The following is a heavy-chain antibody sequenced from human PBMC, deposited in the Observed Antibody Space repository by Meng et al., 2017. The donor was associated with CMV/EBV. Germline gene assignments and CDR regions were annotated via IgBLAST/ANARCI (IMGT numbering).Heavy chain of an antibody. CDR2: IKQDGSEK. CDR3: ARDLYDFWSGYYTYEIIY. Sequence: GESLKISCAASGFTFSGYWMTWVRQAPGKGLEWVANIKQDGSEKYYVDSVKGRFTISRDNAKNSLSLQMNSLRAEDTAVYYCARDLYDFWSGYYTYEIIYWGQGTLVTVSS. J-gene: IGHJ4*02. CDR1: GFTFSGYW. D-gene: IGHD3-3*01. V-gene: IGHV3-7*01.